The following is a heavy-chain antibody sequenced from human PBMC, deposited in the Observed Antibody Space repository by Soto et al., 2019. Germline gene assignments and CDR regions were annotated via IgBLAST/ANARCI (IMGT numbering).Heavy chain of an antibody. V-gene: IGHV3-48*02. CDR2: ISSSSSTI. Sequence: PGGSLRLSCAASGFTFSSYSMNWVRQAPGKGLEWVSYISSSSSTIYYADSVKGRFTISRDNAKNSLYLQMNSLRDEDTAVYYCARDPLSEPTVLAAFDIWGQGTMVTVSS. J-gene: IGHJ3*02. CDR3: ARDPLSEPTVLAAFDI. D-gene: IGHD4-17*01. CDR1: GFTFSSYS.